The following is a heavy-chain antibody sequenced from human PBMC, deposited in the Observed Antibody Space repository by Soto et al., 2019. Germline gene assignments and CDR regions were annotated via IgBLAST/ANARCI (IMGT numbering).Heavy chain of an antibody. CDR1: GYTFTSYG. CDR3: ARPPPLDPVHFDY. D-gene: IGHD6-6*01. V-gene: IGHV1-18*01. Sequence: QVQLVQSGAEVKKPGASVKVSCKASGYTFTSYGISWVRQAPGQGLEWMGWISAYNGNTNYAQKPQGRATTPTDTSTGTAYMELRRLRSHAPAVYYSARPPPLDPVHFDYWGQGTLVTVSP. CDR2: ISAYNGNT. J-gene: IGHJ4*02.